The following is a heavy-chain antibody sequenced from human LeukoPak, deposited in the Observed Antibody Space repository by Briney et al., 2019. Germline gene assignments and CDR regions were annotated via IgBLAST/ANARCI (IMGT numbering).Heavy chain of an antibody. CDR2: ISGSSSYI. CDR3: AREVDTAMVNWFDP. V-gene: IGHV3-21*01. J-gene: IGHJ5*02. CDR1: GGSISSSN. D-gene: IGHD5-18*01. Sequence: GTLSLTCAVSGGSISSSNWWSWVRQPPGKGLEWVSSISGSSSYIYYADSVKGRFTISRDNAKNSLYLQMNSLRAEDTAVYYCAREVDTAMVNWFDPWGQGTLVTVSS.